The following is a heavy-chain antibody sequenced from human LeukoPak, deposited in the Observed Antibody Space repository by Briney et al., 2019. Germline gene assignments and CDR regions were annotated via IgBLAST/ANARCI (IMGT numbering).Heavy chain of an antibody. CDR1: GYTFTSYY. Sequence: ASVKVSCKASGYTFTSYYMHWVRQAPGQGLEWMGIINPSGGSTSYAQKFQGRVTMTRDTSTSTVYMELSSLRSEDTAVYYCARAAGEAYDILTGYYIAEYFQHWGQGTLVTVSS. CDR2: INPSGGST. CDR3: ARAAGEAYDILTGYYIAEYFQH. J-gene: IGHJ1*01. V-gene: IGHV1-46*01. D-gene: IGHD3-9*01.